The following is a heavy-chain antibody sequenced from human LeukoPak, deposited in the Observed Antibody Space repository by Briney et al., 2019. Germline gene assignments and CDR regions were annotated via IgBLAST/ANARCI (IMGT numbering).Heavy chain of an antibody. V-gene: IGHV4-31*03. D-gene: IGHD2-15*01. CDR1: GGSITSGGYY. Sequence: SETLSLTCTVSGGSITSGGYYWSWIRQHPGKGLEWIGYIYYSGSTCYNPSLKSRVTISVDTSKTQFSLKLSSVTAADTAVDYCARGSEGCYVFYVWGQGTTVTVSS. J-gene: IGHJ6*02. CDR2: IYYSGST. CDR3: ARGSEGCYVFYV.